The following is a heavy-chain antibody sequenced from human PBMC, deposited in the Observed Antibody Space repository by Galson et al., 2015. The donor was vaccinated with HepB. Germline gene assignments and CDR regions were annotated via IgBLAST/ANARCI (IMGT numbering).Heavy chain of an antibody. Sequence: SLRLSCAASGFTFSSYGMHWVRQAPGKGLEWVAVISYDGSNKYYADSVKGRFTISRDNSKNTLYLQMNSLRAEDTAVYYCAKDITYSSSWPNHGYYGFDYWGQGTLVTVSS. J-gene: IGHJ4*02. CDR2: ISYDGSNK. V-gene: IGHV3-30*18. CDR3: AKDITYSSSWPNHGYYGFDY. D-gene: IGHD6-13*01. CDR1: GFTFSSYG.